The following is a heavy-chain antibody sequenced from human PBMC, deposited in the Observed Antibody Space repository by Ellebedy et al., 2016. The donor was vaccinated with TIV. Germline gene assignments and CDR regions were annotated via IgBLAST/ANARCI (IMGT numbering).Heavy chain of an antibody. CDR1: GFTFRDYY. D-gene: IGHD1-1*01. V-gene: IGHV3-11*01. J-gene: IGHJ4*02. CDR3: ARADWSDVDLRHYYFDF. Sequence: GGSLRLSCAASGFTFRDYYMSWIRQAPGKGLEWVSSIRNSGTTIYYADSVKGRFSISRDKTKNSLYLQMNSLRAEDTAVYYCARADWSDVDLRHYYFDFWGQGTLVTVSS. CDR2: IRNSGTTI.